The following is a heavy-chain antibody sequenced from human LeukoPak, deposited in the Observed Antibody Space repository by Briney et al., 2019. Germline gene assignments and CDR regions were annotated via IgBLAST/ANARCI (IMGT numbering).Heavy chain of an antibody. V-gene: IGHV3-48*03. J-gene: IGHJ5*02. Sequence: GGSLRLSCAASGFTFRSSEMNWVRQAPGKGLEWVSYISDGGKTKYYADSVKGRFTISRDNAKNSLYLQMNSLRAEDTAVYYCARDYSGWSLDPWGQGTLVTVSS. CDR2: ISDGGKTK. D-gene: IGHD5-12*01. CDR3: ARDYSGWSLDP. CDR1: GFTFRSSE.